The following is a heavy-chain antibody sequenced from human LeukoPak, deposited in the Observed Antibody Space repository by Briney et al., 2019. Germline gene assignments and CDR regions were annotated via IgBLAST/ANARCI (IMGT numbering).Heavy chain of an antibody. V-gene: IGHV1-69*05. CDR2: IIPIFGTA. J-gene: IGHJ5*02. D-gene: IGHD6-13*01. CDR1: GGTFRTYA. CDR3: ARGGHTGKSSSSWYWFDP. Sequence: GASVKVSCKAPGGTFRTYAISWVRQAPGQGLEWMGGIIPIFGTAKYGQKFQGRVTITTDESTSTAYMELSSLRSEDTAVYYCARGGHTGKSSSSWYWFDPWGQGTLVTVSS.